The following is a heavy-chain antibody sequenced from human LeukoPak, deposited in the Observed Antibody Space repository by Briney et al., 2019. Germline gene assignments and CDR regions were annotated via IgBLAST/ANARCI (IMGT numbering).Heavy chain of an antibody. Sequence: PGGSLRLSCAASEFTFSTYAISWVRQAPGKGLEWVSSISTSGGTTYYADSVKGRFTISRANTRDTLYLQMNSLRAEDTAVYSCAKGGGSYFFDYWGQGTLVTVSS. CDR1: EFTFSTYA. J-gene: IGHJ4*02. CDR3: AKGGGSYFFDY. CDR2: ISTSGGTT. V-gene: IGHV3-23*01. D-gene: IGHD3-10*01.